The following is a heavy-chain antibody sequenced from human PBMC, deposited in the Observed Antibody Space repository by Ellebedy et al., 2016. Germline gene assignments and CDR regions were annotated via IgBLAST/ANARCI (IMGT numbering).Heavy chain of an antibody. CDR2: ISSDESDT. J-gene: IGHJ2*01. D-gene: IGHD6-13*01. CDR1: GLTFSSYW. CDR3: ARDIASSGSYFDP. V-gene: IGHV3-74*01. Sequence: GESLKISCAASGLTFSSYWIHWVRQAPGQGLVWVSRISSDESDTSYADSVKGRFTISRDNAKNTLYLQMNSLRAEDTAVYYCARDIASSGSYFDPWGRGTLVTVSS.